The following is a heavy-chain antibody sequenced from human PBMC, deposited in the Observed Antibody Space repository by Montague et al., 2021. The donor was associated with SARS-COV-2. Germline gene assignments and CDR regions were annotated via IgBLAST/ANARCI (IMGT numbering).Heavy chain of an antibody. D-gene: IGHD2-21*01. Sequence: SETLSLTCTVSGGSISSYYWSWIRQPPGKGLEWIGHIYYSGSTNYNPSLKSRVTISVDTSKNQFSLKLSSVTAADTAVYYCARTPVHIAGDSFDIWGQGTMVTVSS. CDR3: ARTPVHIAGDSFDI. V-gene: IGHV4-59*01. J-gene: IGHJ3*02. CDR1: GGSISSYY. CDR2: IYYSGST.